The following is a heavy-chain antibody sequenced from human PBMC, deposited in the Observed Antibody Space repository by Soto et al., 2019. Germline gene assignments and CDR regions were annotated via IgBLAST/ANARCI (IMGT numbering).Heavy chain of an antibody. J-gene: IGHJ3*02. Sequence: SETLSLTCAVSGGSISSSNWWSWVRQPPGKGMEWIGEIYHSGSTNYNPSLKSRVTRSVDKSKNQFSLKLSSVTAADTAVYYCARTQPASSGWYPVAFAIWGQVTMVTVSS. D-gene: IGHD6-19*01. CDR3: ARTQPASSGWYPVAFAI. CDR2: IYHSGST. CDR1: GGSISSSNW. V-gene: IGHV4-4*02.